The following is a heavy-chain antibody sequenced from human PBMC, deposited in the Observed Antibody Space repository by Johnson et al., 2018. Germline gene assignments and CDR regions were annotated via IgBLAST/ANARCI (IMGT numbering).Heavy chain of an antibody. Sequence: VQLVESGAEVKRPGASVTVSCKASGYTFTNFDLNWVRQAPGQGLEWVGWMSPKTGNTGYAQKLQGIVTMTRSTSLSTAYMELCGLGSEDTAVYYCVRGDGGGSNYWFFDLWGRGTLVTVSS. CDR1: GYTFTNFD. J-gene: IGHJ2*01. V-gene: IGHV1-8*01. CDR2: MSPKTGNT. D-gene: IGHD3-16*01. CDR3: VRGDGGGSNYWFFDL.